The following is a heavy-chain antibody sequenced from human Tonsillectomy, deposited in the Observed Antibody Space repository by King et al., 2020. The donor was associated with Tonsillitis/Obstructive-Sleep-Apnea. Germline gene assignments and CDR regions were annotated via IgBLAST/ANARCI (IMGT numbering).Heavy chain of an antibody. J-gene: IGHJ4*02. D-gene: IGHD6-6*01. CDR3: ARGLRGPEYSSSSSSGDY. Sequence: VQLQQWGAGLLKPSETLSLTCAVYGGSFSGYYWSWIRQPPGKGLEWIGEINHSGSTNSNPSLKSRVTISVDTSKNQFSLKLSSVTAADTAVYYCARGLRGPEYSSSSSSGDYWGQGTLVTVSS. V-gene: IGHV4-34*01. CDR2: INHSGST. CDR1: GGSFSGYY.